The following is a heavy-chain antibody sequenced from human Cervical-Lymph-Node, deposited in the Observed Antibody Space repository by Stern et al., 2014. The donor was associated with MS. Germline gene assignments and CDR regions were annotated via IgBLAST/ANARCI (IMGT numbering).Heavy chain of an antibody. V-gene: IGHV5-51*01. J-gene: IGHJ6*02. Sequence: EVQLVESGAEVKKPGESLKISCKGSGYSFTSYWIGWGRQMPGKGLEWLGIIYPGGSDTRYSPSFQGPVTISPEKSIRTAYLQWSSLKASDTAMYYCARIGYCSSTSCYTGSGYYYGMDVWGQGTTVTVSS. CDR3: ARIGYCSSTSCYTGSGYYYGMDV. CDR1: GYSFTSYW. D-gene: IGHD2-2*02. CDR2: IYPGGSDT.